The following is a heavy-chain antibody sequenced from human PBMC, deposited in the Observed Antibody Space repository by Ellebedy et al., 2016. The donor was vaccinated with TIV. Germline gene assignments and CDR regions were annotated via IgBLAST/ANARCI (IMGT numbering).Heavy chain of an antibody. J-gene: IGHJ4*02. CDR1: GFTFSIYW. V-gene: IGHV3-7*01. D-gene: IGHD6-19*01. Sequence: GESLKISCAASGFTFSIYWMSWVRQAPGKGLECVANIKQDGSEKSYVDSVKGRFTISRDNAKNSLYLQMNSLRAEDTAVYYCARLMSSGWYYPASGISYWGQGTLVTVSS. CDR2: IKQDGSEK. CDR3: ARLMSSGWYYPASGISY.